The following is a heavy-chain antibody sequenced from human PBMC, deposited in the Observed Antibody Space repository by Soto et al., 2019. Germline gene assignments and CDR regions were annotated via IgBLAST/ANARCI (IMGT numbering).Heavy chain of an antibody. J-gene: IGHJ6*02. Sequence: PSETLSLTCAASGGSISSGGYSWSWIRQPPGKGLEWIGYIYHSGSTYYNPSLKSRVTISVDTSKNQFSLKLSSVTAADTAVYYCATPEAAVSIYYYYYGMDVWGQGTTVTVSS. V-gene: IGHV4-30-2*03. CDR1: GGSISSGGYS. CDR3: ATPEAAVSIYYYYYGMDV. CDR2: IYHSGST. D-gene: IGHD2-15*01.